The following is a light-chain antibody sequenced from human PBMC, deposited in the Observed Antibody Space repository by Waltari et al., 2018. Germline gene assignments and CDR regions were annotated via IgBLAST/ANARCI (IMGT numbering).Light chain of an antibody. CDR3: MQATHWPVT. CDR1: QSLVYTDGISY. V-gene: IGKV2-30*01. J-gene: IGKJ5*01. Sequence: DVGLPQSPLSLPVTLGQPASISCRSSQSLVYTDGISYLNWCHQRPGQAPRRLIYKVSIRDSGAPDRFSGSGSGTEFTLMISSVEADDVGVYFCMQATHWPVTFGQGTRLE. CDR2: KVS.